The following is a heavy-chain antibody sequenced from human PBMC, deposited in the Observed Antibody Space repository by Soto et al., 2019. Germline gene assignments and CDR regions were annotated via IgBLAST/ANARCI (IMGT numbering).Heavy chain of an antibody. Sequence: PGGSLRLSCAASGFTFSSYAMSWVRQAPGKGLEWVSAISGSGGSTYYADSVKGRFTISRDNSKNTLYLQMNSLRAEDTAVYYCAKDIFGSSGRWNAFDIWGQGTMVTVSS. CDR1: GFTFSSYA. CDR2: ISGSGGST. J-gene: IGHJ3*02. D-gene: IGHD6-19*01. V-gene: IGHV3-23*01. CDR3: AKDIFGSSGRWNAFDI.